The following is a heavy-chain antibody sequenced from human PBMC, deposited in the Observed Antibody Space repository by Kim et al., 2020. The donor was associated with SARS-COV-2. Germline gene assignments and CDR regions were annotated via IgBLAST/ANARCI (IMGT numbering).Heavy chain of an antibody. Sequence: KGRFTINRDNSKNTLYLQMNSLRAGDTAVYYCAKTGYGSGSYYYYGMHVWGQGTTVTVSS. V-gene: IGHV3-30*02. J-gene: IGHJ6*02. CDR3: AKTGYGSGSYYYYGMHV. D-gene: IGHD3-10*01.